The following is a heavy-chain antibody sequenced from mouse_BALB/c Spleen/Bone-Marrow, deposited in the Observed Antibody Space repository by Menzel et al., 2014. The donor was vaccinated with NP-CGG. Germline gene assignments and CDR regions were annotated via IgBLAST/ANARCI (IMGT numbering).Heavy chain of an antibody. CDR1: GFTSSNYW. D-gene: IGHD2-4*01. CDR3: TRDYRDAMDY. Sequence: EVMLVESGGGLVQPGGSMKLSCVASGFTSSNYWMNWVRQSPEKGLEWVGEIRLKSNNYATHYAESVKGRSTISREDSKSSVYLQINNLRAEDTGIYYCTRDYRDAMDYWGQGTSVTVSS. CDR2: IRLKSNNYAT. J-gene: IGHJ4*01. V-gene: IGHV6-6*02.